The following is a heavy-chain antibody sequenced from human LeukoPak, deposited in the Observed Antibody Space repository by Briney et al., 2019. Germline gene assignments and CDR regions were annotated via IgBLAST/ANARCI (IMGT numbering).Heavy chain of an antibody. V-gene: IGHV4-34*01. CDR1: GGSFSGYQ. CDR3: ARTSIYYDSSGYRS. CDR2: INHSGST. Sequence: SETLSLTCAVYGGSFSGYQWSWIRQPPGKGLEWIGEINHSGSTNYNPSLKSRVNISVDTSKNQFSLKLSSVTAADTAVYYCARTSIYYDSSGYRSWGQGTLVAVSS. D-gene: IGHD3-22*01. J-gene: IGHJ5*02.